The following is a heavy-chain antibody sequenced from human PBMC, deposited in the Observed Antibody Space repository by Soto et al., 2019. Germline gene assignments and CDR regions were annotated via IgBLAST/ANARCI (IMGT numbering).Heavy chain of an antibody. CDR2: IYYSGST. V-gene: IGHV4-39*01. Sequence: SETLSLTCTVSGGSISSSSYYWGWIRQPPGKGLEWIGSIYYSGSTYYNPSLKSRVTISVDTSKNQFSLKLSSVTAAETAVYYCARPLLPGYSSSWSLSRYYYYYYGMDVWGQGTTVTVSS. CDR3: ARPLLPGYSSSWSLSRYYYYYYGMDV. CDR1: GGSISSSSYY. J-gene: IGHJ6*02. D-gene: IGHD6-13*01.